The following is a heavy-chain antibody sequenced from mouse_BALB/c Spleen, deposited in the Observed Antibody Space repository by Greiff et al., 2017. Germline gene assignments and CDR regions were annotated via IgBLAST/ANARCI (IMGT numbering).Heavy chain of an antibody. Sequence: VQLVESGAELVRPGASVTLSCKASGYTFTDYEMHWVKQTPVHGLEWIGAIDPETGGTAYNQKFKGKATLTADKSSSTAYMELRSLTSEDSAVYYCSYGNLAWFAYWGQGTLVTVSA. CDR1: GYTFTDYE. D-gene: IGHD2-1*01. V-gene: IGHV1-15*01. CDR3: SYGNLAWFAY. CDR2: IDPETGGT. J-gene: IGHJ3*01.